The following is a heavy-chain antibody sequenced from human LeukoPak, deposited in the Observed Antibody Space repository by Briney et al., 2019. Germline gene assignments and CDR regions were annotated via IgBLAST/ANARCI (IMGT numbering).Heavy chain of an antibody. V-gene: IGHV3-48*03. Sequence: PGGSLRLSCAASGFTFSSSEMNWVRQAPGKGLEWVSYISSSGSTIYYADSVKGRFTISRDNAKNSLYLQMNSLRAEDTAVYYCARDPILNRGNYYFDYWGQGTLVTVSS. CDR1: GFTFSSSE. CDR3: ARDPILNRGNYYFDY. CDR2: ISSSGSTI. D-gene: IGHD4-23*01. J-gene: IGHJ4*02.